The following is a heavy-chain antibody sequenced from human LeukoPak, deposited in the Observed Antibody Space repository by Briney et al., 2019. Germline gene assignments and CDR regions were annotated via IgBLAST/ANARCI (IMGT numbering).Heavy chain of an antibody. CDR3: ATDSGLS. V-gene: IGHV1-8*02. Sequence: ASVKVSCKASGGTFSSYAISWVRQATGQGLEWMGWMNPNTGNAGYAQKFQGRVTITWDASISTAYMDLSSLRSEDTAVYYCATDSGLSWGQGTLVTVSS. CDR2: MNPNTGNA. CDR1: GGTFSSYA. D-gene: IGHD3-10*01. J-gene: IGHJ4*02.